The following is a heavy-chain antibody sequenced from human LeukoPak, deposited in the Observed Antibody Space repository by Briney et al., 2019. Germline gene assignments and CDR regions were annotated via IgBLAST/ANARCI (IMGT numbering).Heavy chain of an antibody. Sequence: SETLSLTCAVSGGSISSSNWWSRVRQPPGKGLEWIGEIYHSGSTNYNPSLRSRVTISVDKSKNQFSLNLSSVTAADTAVYYCATMVQGIYTYFGSWGQGNLVAVSS. CDR3: ATMVQGIYTYFGS. CDR1: GGSISSSNW. V-gene: IGHV4-4*02. J-gene: IGHJ4*02. D-gene: IGHD3-10*01. CDR2: IYHSGST.